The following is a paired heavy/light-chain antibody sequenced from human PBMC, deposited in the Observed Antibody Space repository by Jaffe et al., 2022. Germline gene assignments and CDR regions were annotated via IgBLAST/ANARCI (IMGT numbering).Heavy chain of an antibody. CDR3: VKAGEDYGHSYEGDGFDI. J-gene: IGHJ3*02. D-gene: IGHD4-17*01. CDR1: GFTFVDYG. CDR2: ISWNSGKM. Sequence: EVQLVESGGGLVQPGRSLRLSCTTSGFTFVDYGMHWVRQAPGKGLEWVSGISWNSGKMNYADSVKGRFTISRDNAKKTLHLEMNSLRIEDTALYYCVKAGEDYGHSYEGDGFDIWGRGTLVTVSS. V-gene: IGHV3-9*01.
Light chain of an antibody. CDR3: GTWDSTLSVVL. CDR2: DND. V-gene: IGLV1-51*01. J-gene: IGLJ3*02. CDR1: NSNVGKNY. Sequence: QSALTQPPSVSAAPGQKVTISCSGTNSNVGKNYVSWYQQLPGTAPKLLIYDNDKRASGTPDRVSGSKSGTSVTLDIAGLQTGDEADYYCGTWDSTLSVVLFGGGTKLTVL.